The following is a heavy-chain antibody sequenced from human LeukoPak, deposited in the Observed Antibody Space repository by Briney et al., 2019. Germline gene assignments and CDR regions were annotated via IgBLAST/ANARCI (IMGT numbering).Heavy chain of an antibody. D-gene: IGHD4-17*01. CDR1: GGTFSSYA. Sequence: SVKVSCKASGGTFSSYAISWVRQAPGQGLEWMGRIIPIFGTANYAQKFQGRVTITTDESTSTAYMELSSLRSEDTAVYYCARGAHYGDFPYYYYYMDVWGKGTTVTVSS. CDR3: ARGAHYGDFPYYYYYMDV. CDR2: IIPIFGTA. J-gene: IGHJ6*03. V-gene: IGHV1-69*05.